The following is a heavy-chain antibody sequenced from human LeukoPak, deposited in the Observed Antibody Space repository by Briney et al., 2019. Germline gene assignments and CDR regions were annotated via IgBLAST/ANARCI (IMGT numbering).Heavy chain of an antibody. Sequence: ASVKVSCKASGYTLTTYAMHWVRQAPGQRLEWMGWINGGNGNTKYSQEFQDRVTFTRDTSASTVYMELSSLRSEDTAVYYCATDSWFGRLDAFDIWGQGTMVTVSS. D-gene: IGHD3-10*01. CDR3: ATDSWFGRLDAFDI. V-gene: IGHV1-3*03. CDR1: GYTLTTYA. CDR2: INGGNGNT. J-gene: IGHJ3*02.